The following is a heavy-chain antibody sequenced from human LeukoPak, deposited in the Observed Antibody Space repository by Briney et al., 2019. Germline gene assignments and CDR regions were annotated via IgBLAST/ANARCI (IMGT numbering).Heavy chain of an antibody. J-gene: IGHJ4*02. D-gene: IGHD3-3*01. CDR3: ARGDGRFLEWLTFDY. V-gene: IGHV4-59*01. CDR2: IYYSGST. CDR1: GGSISSYY. Sequence: SETLSLTCTVSGGSISSYYWSWIRQPPGKGLEWIGYIYYSGSTNYNPSLKSRVTISVDTSKNQFSLKLSSVTAADTAVYYCARGDGRFLEWLTFDYWGQGTLVTVSS.